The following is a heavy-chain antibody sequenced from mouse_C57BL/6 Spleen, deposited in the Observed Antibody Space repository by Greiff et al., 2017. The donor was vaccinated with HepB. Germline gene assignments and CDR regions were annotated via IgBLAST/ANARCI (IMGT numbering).Heavy chain of an antibody. V-gene: IGHV5-17*01. Sequence: DVKLVESGGGLVKPGGSLKLSCAASGFTFSDYGMHWVRQAPEKGLEWVAYISSGSSTNYYADTVKGRFTISKDNAKNTLFLQMTSLRSEDTAMYYCATGDVGFAYWGQGTLVTVAA. CDR3: ATGDVGFAY. CDR2: ISSGSSTN. CDR1: GFTFSDYG. D-gene: IGHD3-3*01. J-gene: IGHJ3*01.